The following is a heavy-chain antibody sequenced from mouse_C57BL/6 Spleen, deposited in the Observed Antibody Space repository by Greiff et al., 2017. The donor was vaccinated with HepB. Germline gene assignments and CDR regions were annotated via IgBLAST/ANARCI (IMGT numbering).Heavy chain of an antibody. CDR3: SRWGYGSSYWFAY. V-gene: IGHV1-80*01. CDR2: IYPGDGDT. D-gene: IGHD1-1*01. Sequence: QVQLKQSGAELVKPGASVKISCKASGYAFSSYWMNLVKQRPGKGLEWIGQIYPGDGDTNYNGKFKGKATLTADKSSSTAYMQLSSLTSEDSAVYFCSRWGYGSSYWFAYWGQGTLVTVSA. CDR1: GYAFSSYW. J-gene: IGHJ3*01.